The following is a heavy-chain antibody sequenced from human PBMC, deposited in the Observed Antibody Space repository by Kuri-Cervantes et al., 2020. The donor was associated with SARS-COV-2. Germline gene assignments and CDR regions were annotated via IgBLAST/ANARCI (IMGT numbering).Heavy chain of an antibody. Sequence: GSLRLSCTVSGGSISSYYWSWIRQPPGKGLEWIGYIYYSGSTNYNPSLKSRVTISVDTSKNQFSLKLSSVTAADTAVYYCARTGGRSGWYVYWGQGTLVTVSS. J-gene: IGHJ4*02. CDR3: ARTGGRSGWYVY. D-gene: IGHD6-19*01. CDR1: GGSISSYY. V-gene: IGHV4-59*12. CDR2: IYYSGST.